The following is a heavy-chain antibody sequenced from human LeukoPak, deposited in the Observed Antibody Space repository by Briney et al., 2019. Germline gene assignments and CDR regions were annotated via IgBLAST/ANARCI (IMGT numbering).Heavy chain of an antibody. CDR2: IKLDGSEK. Sequence: GGSLRLSCAASGFTFSSSWMTWVRQAPGKGLEWVANIKLDGSEKYYVDSVKGRFTVSRDNAKNSLYLQMNSLRAEDTAVYYCARISSISYYFDYWGLGTLVTVSS. V-gene: IGHV3-7*01. CDR1: GFTFSSSW. CDR3: ARISSISYYFDY. J-gene: IGHJ4*02.